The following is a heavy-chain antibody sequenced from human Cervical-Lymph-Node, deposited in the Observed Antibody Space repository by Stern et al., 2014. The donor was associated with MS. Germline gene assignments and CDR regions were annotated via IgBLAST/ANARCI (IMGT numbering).Heavy chain of an antibody. CDR3: AGDRHSSGFDH. CDR2: TNPLVGTT. Sequence: VQLVQSGAEVKKPGSSVTVSCTASGGTFSNYAITWFRQAPGRGLEWMGDTNPLVGTTNYAQKLQGRVTMTAHESTATAYMELSGLRSEDTAVYYCAGDRHSSGFDHWGQGTLVTVSS. CDR1: GGTFSNYA. V-gene: IGHV1-69*01. D-gene: IGHD3-22*01. J-gene: IGHJ4*02.